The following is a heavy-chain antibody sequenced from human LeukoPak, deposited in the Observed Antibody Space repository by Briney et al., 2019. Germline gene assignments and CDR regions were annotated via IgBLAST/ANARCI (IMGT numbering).Heavy chain of an antibody. CDR3: ATSLLASFITMIGDNY. D-gene: IGHD3-22*01. V-gene: IGHV1-24*01. CDR1: GYTLTELS. CDR2: FDPEDDET. Sequence: ASVKVSCKVSGYTLTELSMHWVRQAPGKGLEWMGGFDPEDDETIYAQKFQGRVTMTEDTSTDTAYMELSSLRSEDTAVYYCATSLLASFITMIGDNYWGQGTLVTVSS. J-gene: IGHJ4*02.